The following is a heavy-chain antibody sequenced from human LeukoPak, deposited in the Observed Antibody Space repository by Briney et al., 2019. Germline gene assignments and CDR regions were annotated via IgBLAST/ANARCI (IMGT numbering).Heavy chain of an antibody. CDR1: GDSISSYF. D-gene: IGHD5-12*01. CDR3: ARDYSGYEFDY. V-gene: IGHV4-59*01. Sequence: PSETLSLTCTVSGDSISSYFWCWIRQPPGKGLEWIGCLYYSGRTNYSPSLTSRVTLSADTSKNQFPLKLNSVTAADSAIYYCARDYSGYEFDYWGQGTLVTVSS. CDR2: LYYSGRT. J-gene: IGHJ4*02.